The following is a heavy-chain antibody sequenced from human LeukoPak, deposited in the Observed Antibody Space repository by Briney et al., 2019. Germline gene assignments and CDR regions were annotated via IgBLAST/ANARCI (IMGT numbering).Heavy chain of an antibody. CDR3: AKDAQRGFDYSNSLEY. Sequence: PERSLKLSSAASGFTFSHYGMHWVRQAPGKGLEWVAVIWNDGSNNYYADSVKGRFTISRDNSKNTLYLQMNSLRAEDTAVYYCAKDAQRGFDYSNSLEYWGQGTLVTVSS. CDR1: GFTFSHYG. D-gene: IGHD4-11*01. J-gene: IGHJ4*02. V-gene: IGHV3-33*06. CDR2: IWNDGSNN.